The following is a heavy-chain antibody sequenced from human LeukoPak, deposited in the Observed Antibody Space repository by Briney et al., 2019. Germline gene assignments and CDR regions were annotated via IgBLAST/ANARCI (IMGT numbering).Heavy chain of an antibody. CDR3: ARKYGDHYYYYYMDV. V-gene: IGHV4-59*01. CDR1: GGSIGSYY. Sequence: SETLSLTCTVSGGSIGSYYWSWIRQPPGKGLEWIGYIYYSGSTNYNPSLKSRVTISVDTSKNQFSLRLRSVTAADTAVYYCARKYGDHYYYYYMDVWGKGTTVTVSS. CDR2: IYYSGST. J-gene: IGHJ6*03. D-gene: IGHD4-17*01.